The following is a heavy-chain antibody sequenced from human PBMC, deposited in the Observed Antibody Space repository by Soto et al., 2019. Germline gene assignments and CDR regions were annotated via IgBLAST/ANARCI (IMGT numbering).Heavy chain of an antibody. V-gene: IGHV4-39*02. J-gene: IGHJ4*02. CDR2: LYYTGST. CDR1: ISGYY. Sequence: ISGYYWGRISQTPGKGLEWIGNLYYTGSTYYNPSLKSRVTISLDTSRNQFSLKLTSVTAADSAVYYCVREDSVIYYYGGFDYWGQGTLVTVPS. D-gene: IGHD3-16*01. CDR3: VREDSVIYYYGGFDY.